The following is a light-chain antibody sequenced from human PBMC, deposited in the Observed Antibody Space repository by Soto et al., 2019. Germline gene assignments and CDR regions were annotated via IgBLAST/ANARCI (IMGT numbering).Light chain of an antibody. Sequence: DIQMTQSPSSLSASVGDRVTITCRASQSISTYLNWYQHKPGKAPNLLIYAASSLQSGVPSRFSGRGSGTDFTLTISSLQPEDFATYYCQQTYSTPQTFGQGTKVEIK. CDR2: AAS. CDR3: QQTYSTPQT. CDR1: QSISTY. V-gene: IGKV1-39*01. J-gene: IGKJ1*01.